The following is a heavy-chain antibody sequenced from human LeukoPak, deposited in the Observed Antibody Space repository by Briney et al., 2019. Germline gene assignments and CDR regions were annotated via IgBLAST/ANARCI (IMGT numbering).Heavy chain of an antibody. J-gene: IGHJ4*02. CDR3: AREPPGGGFDD. Sequence: PGGSLRLSCAASGFTFSSYWMHWVRQAPGKGLVWVSRINSDGSSTSYAASVKGRFTICRDNAKNTLYLQMNRLRAEDTAVYYCAREPPGGGFDDWGQGTLVTVSA. D-gene: IGHD3-16*01. CDR1: GFTFSSYW. V-gene: IGHV3-74*01. CDR2: INSDGSST.